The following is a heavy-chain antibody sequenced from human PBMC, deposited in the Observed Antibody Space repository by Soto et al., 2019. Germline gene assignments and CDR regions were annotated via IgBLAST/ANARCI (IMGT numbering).Heavy chain of an antibody. CDR1: GFIFRSYA. V-gene: IGHV3-30*09. CDR3: ARAFSGSYPKFDY. Sequence: RRLSCLASGFIFRSYAMHWVRQAPGKGLEWVAVITYDGANGYYADSVRGRFAISRDNSKSTLFLQMNSLRPEDTAVYYCARAFSGSYPKFDYWGQGTLVTVSS. J-gene: IGHJ4*02. D-gene: IGHD1-26*01. CDR2: ITYDGANG.